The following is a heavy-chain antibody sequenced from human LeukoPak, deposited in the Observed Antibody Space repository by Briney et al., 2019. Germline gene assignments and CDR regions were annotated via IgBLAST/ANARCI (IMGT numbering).Heavy chain of an antibody. CDR3: TTERYFDTSGYRPFGY. CDR2: IKRKTDGGTT. J-gene: IGHJ4*02. CDR1: GFTCSNAW. D-gene: IGHD3-22*01. V-gene: IGHV3-15*01. Sequence: GGSLRLSCAASGFTCSNAWMSWVRQAPGKGLEWVGRIKRKTDGGTTDYAAPVKGRFTISRDDSKNTLYVEMNSLQTEDTAVYYCTTERYFDTSGYRPFGYWGQGTLVTVSS.